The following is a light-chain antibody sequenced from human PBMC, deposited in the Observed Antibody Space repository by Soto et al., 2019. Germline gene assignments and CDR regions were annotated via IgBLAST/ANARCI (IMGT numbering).Light chain of an antibody. V-gene: IGKV1-5*01. Sequence: DIRMTQSPSTLSASVGDRVTITCRASESIRTWLAWYQHKPGKAPKFLIYDASSLESGVPSRFSGSGSGTEFTLTISNLQPDDFATYYCQHYNSYSEAFGQGTKVDIK. CDR2: DAS. J-gene: IGKJ1*01. CDR1: ESIRTW. CDR3: QHYNSYSEA.